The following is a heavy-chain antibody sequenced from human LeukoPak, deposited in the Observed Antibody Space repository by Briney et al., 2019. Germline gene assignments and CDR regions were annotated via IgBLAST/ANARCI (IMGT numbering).Heavy chain of an antibody. J-gene: IGHJ3*02. CDR3: ARGGGRIGAFDI. CDR2: ISWNSGSI. Sequence: LRLSCAASGFTFDDYAIHWVRQAPGKGLEWVSGISWNSGSIGYADSVKGRFTISRENAKNSLYLQMNSLRAGDTAVYYCARGGGRIGAFDIWGQGTMVTVSS. V-gene: IGHV3-9*01. D-gene: IGHD2/OR15-2a*01. CDR1: GFTFDDYA.